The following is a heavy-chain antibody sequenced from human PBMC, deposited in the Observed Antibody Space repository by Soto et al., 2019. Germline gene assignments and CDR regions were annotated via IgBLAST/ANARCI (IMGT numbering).Heavy chain of an antibody. V-gene: IGHV3-23*01. J-gene: IGHJ4*02. D-gene: IGHD1-26*01. Sequence: EVQLLESGGGLVQPGGSLRLSCAASGFTFNNYAMSWVRQAPGKGLEWVSAISASGGGTYYADSVKGRVTISRDNSKNTLYLQMDNLRVDDTALYYCAKDTEGELPLPILDYWGQGTLVTVSS. CDR2: ISASGGGT. CDR3: AKDTEGELPLPILDY. CDR1: GFTFNNYA.